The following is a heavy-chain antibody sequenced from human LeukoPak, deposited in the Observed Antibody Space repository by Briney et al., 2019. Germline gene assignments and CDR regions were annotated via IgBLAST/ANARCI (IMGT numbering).Heavy chain of an antibody. V-gene: IGHV4-39*01. J-gene: IGHJ4*02. CDR2: IYYSGST. CDR1: GGSISSSSYY. Sequence: SETLSLTCTVSGGSISSSSYYWGWIRQPPGKGLVWIGSIYYSGSTYYNPSLKSRVTISVDTSKNQFSLKLSSVTAADTAVYYCARQGSYYYDSSGYYAKGYFDYWGQGTLVTVSS. D-gene: IGHD3-22*01. CDR3: ARQGSYYYDSSGYYAKGYFDY.